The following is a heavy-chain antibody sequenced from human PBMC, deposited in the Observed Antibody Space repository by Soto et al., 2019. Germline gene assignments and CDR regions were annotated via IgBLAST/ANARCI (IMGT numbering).Heavy chain of an antibody. D-gene: IGHD3-3*01. J-gene: IGHJ6*02. Sequence: PGGSLRLSCAASGFSFSDHYMDWVRQAPGKGLEWVGRTRNKANSYTTEYAASVKGRFTISRDDSKNSLYLQMNSLKTEDTAVYYCARKPGKGYDFWSGYYTGPYYYGMDVWGQGTTVTVSS. CDR1: GFSFSDHY. V-gene: IGHV3-72*01. CDR3: ARKPGKGYDFWSGYYTGPYYYGMDV. CDR2: TRNKANSYTT.